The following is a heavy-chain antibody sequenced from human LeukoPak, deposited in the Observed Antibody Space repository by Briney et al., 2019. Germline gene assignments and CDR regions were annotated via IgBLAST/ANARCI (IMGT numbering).Heavy chain of an antibody. Sequence: ASVKVSCKASGYTFTSYDINWVRQATGQGLEWMGWMSPNSGNKDYAQKFQGRVTMTRNNSISTAYMELSSLRSEDTAVYYCARGVAGSGCSSTSCYFRLDAFDIWGQGTMVTVSS. CDR2: MSPNSGNK. D-gene: IGHD2-2*01. V-gene: IGHV1-8*01. CDR1: GYTFTSYD. CDR3: ARGVAGSGCSSTSCYFRLDAFDI. J-gene: IGHJ3*02.